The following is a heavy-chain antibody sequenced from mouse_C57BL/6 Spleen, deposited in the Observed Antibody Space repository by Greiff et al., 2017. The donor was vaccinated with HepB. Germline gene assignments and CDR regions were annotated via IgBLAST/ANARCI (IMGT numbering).Heavy chain of an antibody. D-gene: IGHD2-2*01. CDR3: ARDMVTTPWFAY. CDR2: INPNNGGT. CDR1: GYTFTDYY. V-gene: IGHV1-26*01. J-gene: IGHJ3*01. Sequence: VQLQQSGPELVKPGASVKISCKASGYTFTDYYMNWVKQSHGKSLEWIGDINPNNGGTSYNQKFKGKATLTVDKSSSTAYMELRSLTSEDSAVYYCARDMVTTPWFAYWGQGTLVTVSA.